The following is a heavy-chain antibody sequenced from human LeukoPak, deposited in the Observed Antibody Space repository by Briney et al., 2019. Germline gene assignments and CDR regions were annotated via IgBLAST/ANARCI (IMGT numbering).Heavy chain of an antibody. CDR2: ISYDGSNK. J-gene: IGHJ4*02. D-gene: IGHD5-24*01. V-gene: IGHV3-30*18. Sequence: GRSLRLSCAASGFTFSSYGMHWVRQAPGKGLEWVAVISYDGSNKYYADSVKGRFTISRDNSKNTLYLQMNSLRAEDTAVYYCAKNRPFGRWLQQNDYWGQGTLVTVSS. CDR1: GFTFSSYG. CDR3: AKNRPFGRWLQQNDY.